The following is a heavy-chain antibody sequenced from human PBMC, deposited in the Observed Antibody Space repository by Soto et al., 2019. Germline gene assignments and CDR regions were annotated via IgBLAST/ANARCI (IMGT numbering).Heavy chain of an antibody. CDR3: ARVVGGIPVAGSWNWFDP. Sequence: GASEKVSCKASGYTFTSYALSWVRHAPGQGLEWMGWISTYNGNTNYAQNLQGRVTMTTDISTNTAYMELRSLRSDDTAVYYCARVVGGIPVAGSWNWFDPWGQGTLVTVSS. J-gene: IGHJ5*02. D-gene: IGHD6-19*01. CDR2: ISTYNGNT. V-gene: IGHV1-18*04. CDR1: GYTFTSYA.